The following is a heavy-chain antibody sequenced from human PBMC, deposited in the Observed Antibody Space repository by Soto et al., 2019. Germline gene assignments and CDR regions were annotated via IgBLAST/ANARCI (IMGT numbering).Heavy chain of an antibody. Sequence: SETLSLTCTVSGDSIYNSIDYWGWIRQAPGKGLEWIGSIYYSGTTYYNPSLKGRVTISVDTSKNQFSLKLSSVTAADTGVYFCARQLMWIRNANNDFWGQGTRVTVSS. D-gene: IGHD5-18*01. CDR3: ARQLMWIRNANNDF. CDR2: IYYSGTT. V-gene: IGHV4-39*01. CDR1: GDSIYNSIDY. J-gene: IGHJ4*02.